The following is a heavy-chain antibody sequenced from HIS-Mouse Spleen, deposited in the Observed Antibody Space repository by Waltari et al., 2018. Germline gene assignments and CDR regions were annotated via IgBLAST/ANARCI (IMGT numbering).Heavy chain of an antibody. CDR2: RNPNSGNT. V-gene: IGHV1-8*01. D-gene: IGHD4-4*01. Sequence: QVQLVQSGAEVKKPGASVKVSCKASGYTFTSYDINWVRQATGQGLEWMGWRNPNSGNTGYAQKFQGRVTMTRNTSISTADMELSSLRSEDTAVYYCARGHDYSNYFDYWGQGTLVTVSS. J-gene: IGHJ4*02. CDR3: ARGHDYSNYFDY. CDR1: GYTFTSYD.